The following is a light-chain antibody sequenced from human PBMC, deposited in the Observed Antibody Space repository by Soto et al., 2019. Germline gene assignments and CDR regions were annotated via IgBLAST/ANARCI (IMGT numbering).Light chain of an antibody. V-gene: IGKV3-20*01. CDR3: QQYGGSPLYT. CDR2: GAS. CDR1: KSISSSY. Sequence: IVLTQSPGPLSLSPGERATLSCRASKSISSSYLAWYQQKPGQAPRLLMYGASSRATGIPDRFSGRGSGTDFTLTISRVESEDSAVYYCQQYGGSPLYTFGQGTKLEIK. J-gene: IGKJ2*01.